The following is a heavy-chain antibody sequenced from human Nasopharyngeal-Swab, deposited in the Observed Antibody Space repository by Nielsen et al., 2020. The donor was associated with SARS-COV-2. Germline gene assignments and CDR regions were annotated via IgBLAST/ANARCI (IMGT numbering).Heavy chain of an antibody. CDR1: GYTFSSYT. D-gene: IGHD1-1*01. CDR2: INAGNGNT. V-gene: IGHV1-3*01. CDR3: ARDGRNDGGFYSYYMDV. J-gene: IGHJ6*03. Sequence: ASVKVSCKASGYTFSSYTMHWVRQAPGQRLEWMGWINAGNGNTKYSQKFQGRVTITRDTSASTAYMQLSSLRSEDTAVYYCARDGRNDGGFYSYYMDVWGKGTTVTFSS.